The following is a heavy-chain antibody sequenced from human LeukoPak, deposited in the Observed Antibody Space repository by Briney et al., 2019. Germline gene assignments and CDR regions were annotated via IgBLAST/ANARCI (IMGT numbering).Heavy chain of an antibody. CDR3: ARGGLRIAAAV. J-gene: IGHJ4*02. V-gene: IGHV3-48*03. CDR1: GFTFSSYE. D-gene: IGHD6-13*01. CDR2: ISSSGSTI. Sequence: PGGSLRLSCAASGFTFSSYEMNWGRQAPGKGLEWVSYISSSGSTIYYADPAKGRFTISRDNAKNSLYLQMNSLRAEDTAVYYCARGGLRIAAAVWGQGTLVTVSS.